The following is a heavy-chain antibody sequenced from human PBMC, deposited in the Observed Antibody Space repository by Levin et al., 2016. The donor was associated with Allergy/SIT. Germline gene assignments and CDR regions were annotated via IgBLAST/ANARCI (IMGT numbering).Heavy chain of an antibody. J-gene: IGHJ3*02. CDR1: GGSFISYY. CDR3: ARGGPTLDYYASHSGYYGAFDI. CDR2: INQRGDT. Sequence: SETLSLTCAVYGGSFISYYWTWIRQSPGKGLEWIGEINQRGDTNYNPSLKSRVAISVDPSKNQFSLRLNSVTAADTAVYYCARGGPTLDYYASHSGYYGAFDIWGQGTMVTVSS. V-gene: IGHV4-34*01. D-gene: IGHD3-3*01.